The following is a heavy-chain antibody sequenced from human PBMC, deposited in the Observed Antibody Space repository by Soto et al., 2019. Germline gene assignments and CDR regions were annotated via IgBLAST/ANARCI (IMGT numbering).Heavy chain of an antibody. D-gene: IGHD3-10*01. CDR1: GYSFTSYW. V-gene: IGHV5-10-1*01. Sequence: PGESLKISCKGSGYSFTSYWISWVRQMPGKGLEWMGRIDPSDSYTNYSPSFQGHVTISADKSISTAYLQWSSLKASDTAIYYCARRSHVVRGVMWLKADPWGQGTLVTVSS. CDR3: ARRSHVVRGVMWLKADP. J-gene: IGHJ5*02. CDR2: IDPSDSYT.